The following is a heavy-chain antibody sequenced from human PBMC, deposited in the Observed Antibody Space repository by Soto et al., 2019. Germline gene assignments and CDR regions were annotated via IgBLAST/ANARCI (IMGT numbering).Heavy chain of an antibody. J-gene: IGHJ6*03. CDR1: GGSFSGYY. V-gene: IGHV4-34*01. CDR2: INHSGST. D-gene: IGHD2-15*01. CDR3: ARGRGRYCSGGSCYSGGYSSSYIYV. Sequence: SETLSLTCAVYGGSFSGYYWSWIRQPPGKGLEWIGEINHSGSTNYNPSLKSRVTISVDTSKNQFSLKLSSVTAADTAVYYCARGRGRYCSGGSCYSGGYSSSYIYVFCKRNTVTVS.